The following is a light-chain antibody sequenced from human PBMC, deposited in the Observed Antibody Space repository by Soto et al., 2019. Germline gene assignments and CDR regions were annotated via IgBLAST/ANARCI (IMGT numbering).Light chain of an antibody. CDR3: QQSFSNMVT. V-gene: IGKV1-39*01. Sequence: IRVTQSPSSLSASVGDRVTITCRASQNINTYLNWYRQKSGKAPELLIFLASTLQTGVPSRFSGSGSGTNFSLTISGLQPDDFATYYCQQSFSNMVTFGGGTKVQI. CDR1: QNINTY. CDR2: LAS. J-gene: IGKJ4*01.